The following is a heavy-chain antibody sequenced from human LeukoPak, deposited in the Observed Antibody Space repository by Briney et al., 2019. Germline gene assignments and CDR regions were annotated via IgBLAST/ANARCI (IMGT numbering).Heavy chain of an antibody. D-gene: IGHD6-19*01. V-gene: IGHV3-66*01. CDR2: IYTGGRT. CDR3: ARGGSGWFSDD. J-gene: IGHJ4*02. Sequence: PGGSLRLSCAASGFTVSANYMSWVRQAQGKGLEWVSVIYTGGRTYYADSVKGRFTISTDNSKNTLYLEMNSLRAEDTAVYYCARGGSGWFSDDWGQGTLVTVSS. CDR1: GFTVSANY.